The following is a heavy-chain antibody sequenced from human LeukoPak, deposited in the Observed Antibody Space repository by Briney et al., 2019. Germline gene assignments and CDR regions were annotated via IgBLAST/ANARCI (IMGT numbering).Heavy chain of an antibody. V-gene: IGHV1-46*01. CDR2: INPNGGGT. D-gene: IGHD5-18*01. CDR1: GYTFTSHY. Sequence: ASVKVSCKASGYTFTSHYMHWVRQAPGQGLEWVGYINPNGGGTTYAQKFQGRVTMTRDTPTSTVYMELSSLRSEDTAVYYCARGTSGYSYGPVNYWGQGTLVTVSS. J-gene: IGHJ4*02. CDR3: ARGTSGYSYGPVNY.